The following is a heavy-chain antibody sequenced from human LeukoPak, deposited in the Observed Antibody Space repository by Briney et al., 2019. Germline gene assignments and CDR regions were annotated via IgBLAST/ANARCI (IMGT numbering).Heavy chain of an antibody. CDR1: GGTFSSYA. CDR3: ARDGAVLSPDYYFDY. D-gene: IGHD3-10*01. J-gene: IGHJ4*02. CDR2: IIPIFGTA. Sequence: SVKVSCKASGGTFSSYAISWVRQAPGQGLEWMGGIIPIFGTANYAQKFQGRVTITADESTSTAYMELSSLRSEDTAVYCCARDGAVLSPDYYFDYWGQGTLVTVSS. V-gene: IGHV1-69*13.